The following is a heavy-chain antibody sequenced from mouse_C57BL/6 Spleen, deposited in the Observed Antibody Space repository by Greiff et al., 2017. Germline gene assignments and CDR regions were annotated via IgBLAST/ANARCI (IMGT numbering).Heavy chain of an antibody. CDR2: IYPSDSET. CDR1: GYTFTSYW. V-gene: IGHV1-61*01. Sequence: QVQLQQPGAELVRPGSSVKLSCKASGYTFTSYWMDWVKQRPGLGLEWIGNIYPSDSETPYNQKFKDKATLTVDKSSSTAYMQLSSLTSEDSAVYYCAKMGLTGTPRGYFDYWGQGTTLTVSS. CDR3: AKMGLTGTPRGYFDY. J-gene: IGHJ2*01. D-gene: IGHD4-1*01.